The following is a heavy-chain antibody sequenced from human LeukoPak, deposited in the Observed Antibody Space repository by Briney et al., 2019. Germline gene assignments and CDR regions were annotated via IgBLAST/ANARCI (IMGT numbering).Heavy chain of an antibody. V-gene: IGHV3-30*04. Sequence: GGSLRLSCAASGFTFSSYAMHWVRQAPGKGREWVAVISYDGSNKYYADSGKGRFTISRDNSKNTLYLQMNSMRAEDTAVYYCAREKMRRSYHPGYGMDVWGKGTTVTVSS. CDR2: ISYDGSNK. CDR1: GFTFSSYA. D-gene: IGHD1-14*01. CDR3: AREKMRRSYHPGYGMDV. J-gene: IGHJ6*04.